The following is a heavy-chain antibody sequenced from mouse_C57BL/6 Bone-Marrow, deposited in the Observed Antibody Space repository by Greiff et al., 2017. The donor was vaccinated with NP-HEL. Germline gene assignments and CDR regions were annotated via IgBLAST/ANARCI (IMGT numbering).Heavy chain of an antibody. CDR1: GYTFTSYW. CDR3: TRRDYGSSFYWYFDV. CDR2: IYPGNSDT. J-gene: IGHJ1*03. D-gene: IGHD1-1*01. V-gene: IGHV1-5*01. Sequence: VQLQQSGTVLARPGASVKMSCKTSGYTFTSYWMHWVKQRPGQGLEWIGAIYPGNSDTSYNQQFKGKAKLTAVTSASTAYMELSSLTNEDSAVYYCTRRDYGSSFYWYFDVWGTGTTVTVSS.